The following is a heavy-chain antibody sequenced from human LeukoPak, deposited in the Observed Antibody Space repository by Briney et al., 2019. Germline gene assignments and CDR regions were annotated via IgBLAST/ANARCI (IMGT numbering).Heavy chain of an antibody. D-gene: IGHD1-14*01. J-gene: IGHJ4*02. Sequence: GGSLRLSCAASGFTFSTYSMNWVRQAPGKGLEWVSSISSSSSHIYYADSVKGRFTISRDNAKNSLYLQMNSLRAEDTAVYYCAREVTTGHYYFDYWGQGTLVTVSS. CDR2: ISSSSSHI. V-gene: IGHV3-21*01. CDR1: GFTFSTYS. CDR3: AREVTTGHYYFDY.